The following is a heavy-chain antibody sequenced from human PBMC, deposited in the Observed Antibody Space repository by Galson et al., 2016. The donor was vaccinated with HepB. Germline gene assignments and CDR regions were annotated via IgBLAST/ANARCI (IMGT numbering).Heavy chain of an antibody. J-gene: IGHJ5*02. CDR1: GGSVSSSSYY. CDR2: IYHSGNT. V-gene: IGHV4-39*07. CDR3: GSAFIFGGVMVMPGECFDP. D-gene: IGHD3-16*01. Sequence: ETLSLTCIVSGGSVSSSSYYWGWIRQPPGKGLEWIGSIYHSGNTYYNASLNSRVTISVDASKNQFSLKLASVTAADTAMYYCGSAFIFGGVMVMPGECFDPWGQGTLVTVSS.